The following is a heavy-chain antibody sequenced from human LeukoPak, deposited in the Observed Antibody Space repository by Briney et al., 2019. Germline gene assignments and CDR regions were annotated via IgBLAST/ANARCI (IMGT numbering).Heavy chain of an antibody. CDR1: GFTFSSYG. D-gene: IGHD1-1*01. V-gene: IGHV3-30*02. CDR3: AKPRTIRSFDAFDI. CDR2: IRYDGSNK. Sequence: GGSLRLSCAASGFTFSSYGMHWVRQAPGKGLEWVAFIRYDGSNKYYADSVKGRFTISRDNSKNTLYLQMNSLRAEDTAVYYCAKPRTIRSFDAFDIWGQGTMVTVSS. J-gene: IGHJ3*02.